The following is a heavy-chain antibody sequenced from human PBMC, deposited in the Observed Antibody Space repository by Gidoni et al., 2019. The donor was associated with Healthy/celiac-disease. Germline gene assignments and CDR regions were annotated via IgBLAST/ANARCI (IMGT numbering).Heavy chain of an antibody. Sequence: GDGLEWVAVISYDGSNKYYADSVKGRFTISRDNSKNTLYLQMNSLRAEDTAVYYCARDRGLDGDYRDDGFDIWGQGTMVTVSS. D-gene: IGHD4-17*01. J-gene: IGHJ3*02. V-gene: IGHV3-30-3*01. CDR2: ISYDGSNK. CDR3: ARDRGLDGDYRDDGFDI.